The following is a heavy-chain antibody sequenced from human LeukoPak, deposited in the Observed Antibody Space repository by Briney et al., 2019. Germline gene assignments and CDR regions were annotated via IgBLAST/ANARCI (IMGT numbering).Heavy chain of an antibody. J-gene: IGHJ4*02. CDR2: ISGSGGST. CDR3: ARDPRGPTGYDSPGRDSFDY. CDR1: GFTFSSYA. V-gene: IGHV3-23*01. Sequence: PGGSLRLSCAASGFTFSSYAMSWVRQAPGKGLEWVSAISGSGGSTYYADSVKGGFTISRDNSENTVWLHVSSLGPEDTAVYYCARDPRGPTGYDSPGRDSFDYWGQGTLVTVSS. D-gene: IGHD3-22*01.